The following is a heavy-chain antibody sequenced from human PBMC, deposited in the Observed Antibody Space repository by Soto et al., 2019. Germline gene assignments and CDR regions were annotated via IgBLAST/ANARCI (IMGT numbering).Heavy chain of an antibody. D-gene: IGHD2-15*01. J-gene: IGHJ6*04. Sequence: PSETLSLTCAVYGGSFSGYYWSWIRQPPGNGLEWIGEINHSGSTNYNPSLKSRVTISVDTSKNQFSLKLSSVTAAETAVYYCARASIGYCSGGSCWGLDLWGKGTTVTVSS. CDR2: INHSGST. CDR3: ARASIGYCSGGSCWGLDL. CDR1: GGSFSGYY. V-gene: IGHV4-34*01.